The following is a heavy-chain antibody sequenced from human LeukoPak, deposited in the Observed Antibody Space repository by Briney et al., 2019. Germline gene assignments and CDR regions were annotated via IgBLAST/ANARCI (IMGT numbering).Heavy chain of an antibody. D-gene: IGHD4-17*01. CDR1: GFTVSCNY. J-gene: IGHJ4*02. V-gene: IGHV3-53*01. CDR2: IYSSGST. Sequence: PGGSLRLSCAASGFTVSCNYMNWVRPAPGKGLEWVSVIYSSGSTYYADSVKGRFTISRDNSKDTLYLQMNSLRAEDTAVYYCARDLYGVSHDYWGQGTLVTVSS. CDR3: ARDLYGVSHDY.